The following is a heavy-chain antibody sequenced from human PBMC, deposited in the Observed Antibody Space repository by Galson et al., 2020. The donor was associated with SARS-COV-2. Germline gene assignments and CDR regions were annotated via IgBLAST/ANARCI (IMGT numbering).Heavy chain of an antibody. Sequence: ASVKVSCQPSRYTFTDHYMHWVRQAPGQGLEWMGWINPNSCGPKYAQTFQGRVTMTRDTSISTAYMEWSRLRSDDTAIYYCARAGQSPDYYYYYNLDVWGEGTTVTVSS. CDR3: ARAGQSPDYYYYYNLDV. D-gene: IGHD3-10*01. CDR2: INPNSCGP. V-gene: IGHV1-2*02. CDR1: RYTFTDHY. J-gene: IGHJ6*04.